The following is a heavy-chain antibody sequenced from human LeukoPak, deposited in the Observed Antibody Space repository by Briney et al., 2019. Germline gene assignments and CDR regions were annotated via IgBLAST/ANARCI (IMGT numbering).Heavy chain of an antibody. J-gene: IGHJ4*02. V-gene: IGHV3-9*01. Sequence: GGSLRLSCAAPGFTFDDYAMHWVRQAPGKGLEWVSGISWNSGSIGYADSVKGRFTISRDNAKNSLYLQMNSLRAEDTAVYYCATVSCSSISCYSGFWGQGTLVTVSS. CDR1: GFTFDDYA. CDR3: ATVSCSSISCYSGF. D-gene: IGHD2-2*01. CDR2: ISWNSGSI.